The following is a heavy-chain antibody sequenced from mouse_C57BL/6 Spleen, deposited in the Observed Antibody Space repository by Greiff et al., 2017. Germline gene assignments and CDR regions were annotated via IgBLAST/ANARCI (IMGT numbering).Heavy chain of an antibody. CDR3: TSRRAWFAY. Sequence: EVQLQQSGAELVRPGASVKLSCTASGFNIKDDYMHWVKQRPEQGLEWIGWIDPENGDTEYASKVQGKATITSDTYSNTAYLQLSSLTSEDTAVYYCTSRRAWFAYWGQGTLVTVSA. V-gene: IGHV14-4*01. CDR2: IDPENGDT. J-gene: IGHJ3*01. CDR1: GFNIKDDY.